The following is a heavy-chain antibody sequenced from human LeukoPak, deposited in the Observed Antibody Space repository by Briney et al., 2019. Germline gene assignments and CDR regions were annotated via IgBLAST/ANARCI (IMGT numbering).Heavy chain of an antibody. CDR3: ARSGRGTYYYFDL. Sequence: ASVKVSCKASGYTFTSYYMHWVRQAPGQGLEWMGIINPSGGTTSYAQKFQGRVTMTRDTSTSTVYMELSSLRSEDTAVYYCARSGRGTYYYFDLWGQGTLVTVSS. J-gene: IGHJ4*02. CDR1: GYTFTSYY. D-gene: IGHD1-14*01. CDR2: INPSGGTT. V-gene: IGHV1-46*01.